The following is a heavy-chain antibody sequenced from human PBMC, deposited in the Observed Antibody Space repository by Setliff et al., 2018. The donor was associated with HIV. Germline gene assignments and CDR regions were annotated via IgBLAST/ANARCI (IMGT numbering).Heavy chain of an antibody. CDR2: INSDGSAS. V-gene: IGHV3-74*03. CDR1: GFTFSNYW. J-gene: IGHJ4*02. D-gene: IGHD6-13*01. CDR3: VRVAGFSSSWFGY. Sequence: GESLKISCEASGFTFSNYWMHWVRQAPGKGLEWVSRINSDGSASEHADAVKGRLTISRDNAMNTLYLEMNSLRVEDTAVYYCVRVAGFSSSWFGYWGQGTLVT.